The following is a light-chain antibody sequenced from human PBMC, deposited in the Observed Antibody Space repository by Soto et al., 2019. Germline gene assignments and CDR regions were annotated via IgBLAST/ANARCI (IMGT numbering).Light chain of an antibody. CDR3: LSYADTAYV. J-gene: IGLJ1*01. Sequence: QSALTQPPSASGSPGQSVTISCAGTSSDVGGYNYVSWYQQYPGKVPKLMIYEVSERPSGVPDRFSGSKSGNTAFLTVSGLQAEDEADYYSLSYADTAYVFGTGTKLPVL. V-gene: IGLV2-8*01. CDR1: SSDVGGYNY. CDR2: EVS.